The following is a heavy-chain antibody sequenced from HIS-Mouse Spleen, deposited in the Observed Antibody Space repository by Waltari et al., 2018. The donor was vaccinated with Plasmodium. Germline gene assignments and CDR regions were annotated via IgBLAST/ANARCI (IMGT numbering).Heavy chain of an antibody. Sequence: QVQLVQSGAEVKKPGASVKVSCKASGYTFTGYYMHWVRQAPGQGLEWMGWINPNSGGTNYEQKCQGRVTMTRDTSSSTAYMEVGRLRSDDTAVYYCARVLGYKAAAGTFVEYFQHWGQGTLVTVSS. V-gene: IGHV1-2*02. CDR2: INPNSGGT. CDR3: ARVLGYKAAAGTFVEYFQH. J-gene: IGHJ1*01. D-gene: IGHD6-13*01. CDR1: GYTFTGYY.